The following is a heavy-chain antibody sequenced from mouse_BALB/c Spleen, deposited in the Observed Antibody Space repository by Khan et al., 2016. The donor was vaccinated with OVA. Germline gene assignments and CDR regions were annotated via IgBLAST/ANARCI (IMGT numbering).Heavy chain of an antibody. D-gene: IGHD2-13*01. V-gene: IGHV1-19*01. CDR2: MNPTTGNT. J-gene: IGHJ3*01. CDR3: ASDCDMFAH. Sequence: EVQLQESGPDLVKPGASVKMSCKASGYSFTAYYINWVKLSLGQSLESIGRMNPTTGNTHYNQKFKDKALLIVDTSSSTAYMELRSLTSEDSAVYCCASDCDMFAHWGQGTLVTVSA. CDR1: GYSFTAYY.